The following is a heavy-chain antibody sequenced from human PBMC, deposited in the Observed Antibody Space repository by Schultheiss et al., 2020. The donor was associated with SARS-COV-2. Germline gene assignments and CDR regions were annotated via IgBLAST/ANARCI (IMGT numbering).Heavy chain of an antibody. J-gene: IGHJ4*02. CDR1: GGSFSGYY. Sequence: SKTLSLTCAVYGGSFSGYYWSWIRQPPGKGLEWIGEINHSGSTNYNPSLKSRVTISVDTSKNQFSLKLSSVTAADTAVYYCARGLTMIVVDYWGQGTLVTVSS. D-gene: IGHD3-22*01. V-gene: IGHV4-34*01. CDR3: ARGLTMIVVDY. CDR2: INHSGST.